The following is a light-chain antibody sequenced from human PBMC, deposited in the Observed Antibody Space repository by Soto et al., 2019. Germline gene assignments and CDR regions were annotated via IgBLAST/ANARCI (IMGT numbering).Light chain of an antibody. V-gene: IGLV2-14*01. Sequence: QSALTPPASVSGSPGQSITISCTGTSSDVGGYNYVSWYQQHPGKAPKLLIYEVSNRPSGVSNRFSGSKSGNTASLTISGLQAEDEADYYCSSYTSSSTPWVLGGGTKLTVI. CDR2: EVS. CDR3: SSYTSSSTPWV. CDR1: SSDVGGYNY. J-gene: IGLJ3*02.